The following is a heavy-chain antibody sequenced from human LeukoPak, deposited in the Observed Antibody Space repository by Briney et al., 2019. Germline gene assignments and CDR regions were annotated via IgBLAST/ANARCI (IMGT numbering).Heavy chain of an antibody. Sequence: SQTLSLTCAISGDSVSSNSAAWNWIRQSPSRGLEWLGRTYYRSKWYNDYAVSVKSRITINPDTSKNQFSLQLNSVTPEDTAVYYCAHSATVTTFVVSWFDPWGQGTLVTVSS. CDR2: TYYRSKWYN. CDR1: GDSVSSNSAA. D-gene: IGHD4-17*01. J-gene: IGHJ5*02. CDR3: AHSATVTTFVVSWFDP. V-gene: IGHV6-1*01.